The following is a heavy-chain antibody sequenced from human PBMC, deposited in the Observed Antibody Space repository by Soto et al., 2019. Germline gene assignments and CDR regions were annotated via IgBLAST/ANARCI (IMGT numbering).Heavy chain of an antibody. CDR3: ARHDYDISLDP. CDR1: GGSISSYY. D-gene: IGHD3-9*01. V-gene: IGHV4-59*08. J-gene: IGHJ5*02. CDR2: IYYSGST. Sequence: SETLSLTCTVSGGSISSYYWSWIRQPPGKGLEWIGYIYYSGSTNYNPSLKSRVTISVDTSKNQFSLKLSSVTAADTAVYYCARHDYDISLDPWGQGTLVTVSS.